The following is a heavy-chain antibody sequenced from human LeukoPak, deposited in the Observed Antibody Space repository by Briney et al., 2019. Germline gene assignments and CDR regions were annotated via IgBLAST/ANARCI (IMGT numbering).Heavy chain of an antibody. Sequence: SETLSLTCAVYGGSFSGYYWSWIRQPPGKGLEWIGEINHSGSTNYNPSLKSRVTISVDTSKNQFSLKLSSVTAADTAVYYCARGGRIQLWLGYYMGVWGKGTTVTVSS. J-gene: IGHJ6*03. CDR1: GGSFSGYY. CDR3: ARGGRIQLWLGYYMGV. V-gene: IGHV4-34*01. D-gene: IGHD5-18*01. CDR2: INHSGST.